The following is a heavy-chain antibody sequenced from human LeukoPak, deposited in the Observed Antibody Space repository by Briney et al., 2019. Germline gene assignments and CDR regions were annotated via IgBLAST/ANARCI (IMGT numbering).Heavy chain of an antibody. Sequence: RSLRLSCAASGFTFSSYGMHWVRQAPGKGLEWVAVIWYDGSNKYYADSVKGRFTISRDNSKNTLYLQMNSLRAEDTAVYYCARDQTYYDILTAGMDVWGQGTTVTVSS. J-gene: IGHJ6*02. CDR1: GFTFSSYG. V-gene: IGHV3-33*01. CDR2: IWYDGSNK. D-gene: IGHD3-9*01. CDR3: ARDQTYYDILTAGMDV.